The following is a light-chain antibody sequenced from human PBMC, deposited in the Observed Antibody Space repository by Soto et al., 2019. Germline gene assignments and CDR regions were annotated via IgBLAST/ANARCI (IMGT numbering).Light chain of an antibody. CDR1: SSDVGGYDY. CDR3: CSYGGSFPYV. J-gene: IGLJ1*01. V-gene: IGLV2-11*01. CDR2: DVT. Sequence: QSVLTQPPSVSGSPGQSVTISCTGTSSDVGGYDYVSWYQQRPGKAPKLLIYDVTKRPSGVPDRFSGSKSGNTASLTISGLQAEDEADFYCCSYGGSFPYVFGTGTKLT.